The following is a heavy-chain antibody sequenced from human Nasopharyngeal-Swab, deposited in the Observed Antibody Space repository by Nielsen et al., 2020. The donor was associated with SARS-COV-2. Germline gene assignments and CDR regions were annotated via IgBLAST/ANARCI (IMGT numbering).Heavy chain of an antibody. D-gene: IGHD3-22*01. CDR1: GFSLSNARMG. CDR2: IFSNDEK. V-gene: IGHV2-26*01. CDR3: ARYYYDSSGYPYFDY. J-gene: IGHJ4*02. Sequence: SGPTLVKPTETLTLTCTVSGFSLSNARMGVSWIRQPPGKALEWLAHIFSNDEKSYSTSLKSRLTISKDTSKSQVVLTMTNMDPVDTATYYCARYYYDSSGYPYFDYWGQGTLATVSS.